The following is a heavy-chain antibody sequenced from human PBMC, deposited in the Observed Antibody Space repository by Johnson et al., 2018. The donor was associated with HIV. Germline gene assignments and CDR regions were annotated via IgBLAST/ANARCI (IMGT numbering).Heavy chain of an antibody. V-gene: IGHV3-11*04. CDR3: VTRDPTHRPGAFDI. J-gene: IGHJ3*02. CDR1: GFTFSDYY. Sequence: QVQLVESGGGLVKPGGSLRLSCAASGFTFSDYYMSWIRQAPGTGPDWVSYISSSGSTIYNADSVKGRFTISRDNAKNSLYLQMNSLRAEDTAVYYCVTRDPTHRPGAFDIWGQGTLVTVSS. D-gene: IGHD1-14*01. CDR2: ISSSGSTI.